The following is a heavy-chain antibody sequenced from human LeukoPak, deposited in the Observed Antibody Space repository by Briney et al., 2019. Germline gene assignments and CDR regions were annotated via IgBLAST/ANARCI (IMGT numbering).Heavy chain of an antibody. Sequence: GGSLRLSRAASGFTFSSYAMSWVRQAPGKGLEWVSAISGSGGSTYYADSVKGRFTISRDNSKNTLYLQMNSLRAEDTAVYYCAKDDLFIVVVPAAPYWGQGTLVTVSS. CDR1: GFTFSSYA. D-gene: IGHD2-2*01. J-gene: IGHJ4*02. V-gene: IGHV3-23*01. CDR2: ISGSGGST. CDR3: AKDDLFIVVVPAAPY.